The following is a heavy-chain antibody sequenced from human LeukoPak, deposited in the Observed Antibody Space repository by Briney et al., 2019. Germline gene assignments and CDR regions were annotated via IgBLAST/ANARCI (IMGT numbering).Heavy chain of an antibody. D-gene: IGHD2-2*01. J-gene: IGHJ4*02. CDR1: GGSISSYY. Sequence: SESLSLTCTVSGGSISSYYWSWIRQPPGKGLEWIGYIYYSGSTTYNPSLKSRVTISVDTSKSQFSLKLSSVTAADTAVYYCAREEEGCSSTSCYHYFDYWGQGTLVTVSS. CDR3: AREEEGCSSTSCYHYFDY. CDR2: IYYSGST. V-gene: IGHV4-59*01.